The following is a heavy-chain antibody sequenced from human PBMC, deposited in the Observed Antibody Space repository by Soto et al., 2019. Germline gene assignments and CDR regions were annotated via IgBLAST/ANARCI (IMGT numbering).Heavy chain of an antibody. V-gene: IGHV3-30-3*01. Sequence: GGSLRLSCAASGFTFSSFTMHWVRQAPGKGLEWVAVISYDDGTNKDYADSVKGRFTISRDNPKNTLYLQMNSLRAEDTAVYYCARRIAVAGTPEFDYWGQGTLVTVSS. CDR2: ISYDDGTNK. D-gene: IGHD6-19*01. J-gene: IGHJ4*02. CDR1: GFTFSSFT. CDR3: ARRIAVAGTPEFDY.